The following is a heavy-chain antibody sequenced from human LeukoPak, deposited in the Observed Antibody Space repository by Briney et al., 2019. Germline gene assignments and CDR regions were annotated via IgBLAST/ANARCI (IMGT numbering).Heavy chain of an antibody. V-gene: IGHV4-34*01. Sequence: SETLSLTCAVYGGSFSGYYWSWIRQPPGKGPEWIGEINHSGSTNYNPSLKSRVTISVDTSKNQFSLKLSSVTAADTAVYYCARVGDVVVPAATGWFDPWGQGTLVTVSS. CDR3: ARVGDVVVPAATGWFDP. CDR1: GGSFSGYY. J-gene: IGHJ5*02. D-gene: IGHD2-2*01. CDR2: INHSGST.